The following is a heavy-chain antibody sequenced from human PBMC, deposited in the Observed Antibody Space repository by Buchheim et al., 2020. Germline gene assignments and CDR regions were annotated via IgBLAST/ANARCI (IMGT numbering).Heavy chain of an antibody. Sequence: QVQLQESGPGLVKPSETLSPTCTVSNGSINDFYWAWIRQSPGEGLQWIAYIYYSGSVHYSPSLRSRVTISLHTSMKQFSLRLTSVTAADTAMYYCARGMGVGAHDFFDSWGQG. CDR3: ARGMGVGAHDFFDS. CDR1: NGSINDFY. V-gene: IGHV4-59*03. D-gene: IGHD1-26*01. J-gene: IGHJ4*02. CDR2: IYYSGSV.